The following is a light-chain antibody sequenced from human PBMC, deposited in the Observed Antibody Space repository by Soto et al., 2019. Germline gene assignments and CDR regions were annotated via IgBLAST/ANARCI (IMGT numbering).Light chain of an antibody. CDR1: QSIASH. CDR3: QQRSNWPIT. CDR2: DAS. J-gene: IGKJ5*01. V-gene: IGKV3-11*01. Sequence: EIVLTQAPVTLCLSPGERASLSCRASQSIASHLAWYQQKPGQAPRLLIHDASSRATGIPARFSGSGSGTDFTLTISSLEPEDFAVYYCQQRSNWPITFGQGTRLEIK.